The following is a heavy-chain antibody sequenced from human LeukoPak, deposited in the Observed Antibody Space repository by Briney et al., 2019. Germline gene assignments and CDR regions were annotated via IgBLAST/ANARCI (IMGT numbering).Heavy chain of an antibody. J-gene: IGHJ4*02. Sequence: SETLSLTCAVSGGSISSSNWWSWVRQPPGKGLEWIGEIYHSGSTNYNPSLKSRVTISVDKSKNQFSLKLSSVTAADTAVYYCASDFEGTSGLFDYWGQGTLVTVSS. CDR2: IYHSGST. V-gene: IGHV4-4*02. D-gene: IGHD2-2*01. CDR1: GGSISSSNW. CDR3: ASDFEGTSGLFDY.